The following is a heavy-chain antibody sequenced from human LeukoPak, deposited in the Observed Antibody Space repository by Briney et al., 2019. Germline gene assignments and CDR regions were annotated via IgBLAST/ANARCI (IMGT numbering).Heavy chain of an antibody. V-gene: IGHV1-2*02. J-gene: IGHJ4*02. Sequence: ASVKVSFKASGYTFTGYYMHWVRQAPGQGLEWMGWINPNSGGTNYAQKFQGRVTMTRDTSISTAYMGLSRLRSDDTAVYYCARSPRRPGIGLQTFDYWGQGTLVTVSS. D-gene: IGHD2/OR15-2a*01. CDR1: GYTFTGYY. CDR2: INPNSGGT. CDR3: ARSPRRPGIGLQTFDY.